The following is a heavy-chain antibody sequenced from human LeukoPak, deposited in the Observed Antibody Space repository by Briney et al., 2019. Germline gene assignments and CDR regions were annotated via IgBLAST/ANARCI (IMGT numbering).Heavy chain of an antibody. Sequence: PGGSLRLSCAASGFTFSSYWMHWVRQAPGKGLVWVSRINSDGSSTIYADSVKGRFTISRDNAKNTLYLQMNSLRAEDTAVYYCARAPWGYCSGGSCYSSYFDYWGQGTLVTVSS. J-gene: IGHJ4*02. V-gene: IGHV3-74*01. CDR3: ARAPWGYCSGGSCYSSYFDY. CDR2: INSDGSST. D-gene: IGHD2-15*01. CDR1: GFTFSSYW.